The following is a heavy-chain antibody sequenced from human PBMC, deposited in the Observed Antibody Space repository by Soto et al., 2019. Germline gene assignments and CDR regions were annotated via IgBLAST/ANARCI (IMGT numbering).Heavy chain of an antibody. V-gene: IGHV3-33*01. Sequence: GGSLRLSCAASGFTFSSYGMHWVRQAPGKGLEWVAVIWYDGSNKYYADSVKGRFTISRDNSKNTLYLQMNSLRAEDTAVYYCARGDRHYGDYDSYLPYWGQGTLVTVSS. CDR2: IWYDGSNK. CDR1: GFTFSSYG. CDR3: ARGDRHYGDYDSYLPY. J-gene: IGHJ4*02. D-gene: IGHD4-17*01.